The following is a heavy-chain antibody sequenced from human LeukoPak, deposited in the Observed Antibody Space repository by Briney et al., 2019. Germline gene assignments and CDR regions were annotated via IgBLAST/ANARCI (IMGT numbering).Heavy chain of an antibody. CDR3: ARCMSELDYGDYAYYYHMDV. CDR2: FYSSTRT. CDR1: GDSLTRGSRY. J-gene: IGHJ6*04. V-gene: IGHV4-61*09. Sequence: PSQTLSLTCTVSGDSLTRGSRYWSWIRQPAGKRLEWIGHFYSSTRTTYNPSLESRVTISGDTAKNQFSLKLDSVTAADTAVYFCARCMSELDYGDYAYYYHMDVWGKGTTVTVSS. D-gene: IGHD4-17*01.